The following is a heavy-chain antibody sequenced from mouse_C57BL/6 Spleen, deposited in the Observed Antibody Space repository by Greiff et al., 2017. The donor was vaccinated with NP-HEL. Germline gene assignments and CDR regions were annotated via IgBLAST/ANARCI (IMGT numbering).Heavy chain of an antibody. Sequence: EVQGVESGGGLVQPGGSLKLSCAASGFTFSDYYMYWVRQTPEKRLEWVAYISNGGGSTYYPDTVKGRFTISRDNAKNTLYLQMSRLKSEDTAMYYCARRYGSSHWYFDVWGTGTTVTVSS. D-gene: IGHD1-1*01. CDR2: ISNGGGST. V-gene: IGHV5-12*01. J-gene: IGHJ1*03. CDR3: ARRYGSSHWYFDV. CDR1: GFTFSDYY.